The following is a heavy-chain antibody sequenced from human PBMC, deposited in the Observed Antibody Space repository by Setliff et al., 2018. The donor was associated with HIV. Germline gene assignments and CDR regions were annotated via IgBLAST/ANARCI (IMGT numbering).Heavy chain of an antibody. D-gene: IGHD2-21*01. J-gene: IGHJ4*01. V-gene: IGHV1-2*02. CDR1: GYRFIGHY. CDR3: ATGIPSDLDY. CDR2: INPETGDP. Sequence: ASVKVSCKTSGYRFIGHYLHWVRLAPGRGPEWVGWINPETGDPNYAQKFRGGVLMTRDTSITTAFLHVAKLTSDDTAIYYCATGIPSDLDYWGQGTLVTVSS.